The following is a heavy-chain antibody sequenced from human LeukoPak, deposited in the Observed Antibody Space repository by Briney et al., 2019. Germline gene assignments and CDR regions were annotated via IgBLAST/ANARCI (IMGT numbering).Heavy chain of an antibody. J-gene: IGHJ4*02. CDR2: IKEDGSEK. CDR3: ARGTDSSGYPGDY. Sequence: GGSLRLSCAASGFTFSSHWMNWVRQAPGKGLEWVANIKEDGSEKYYVDSVKGRFTISRDNAKNSLYLQMNSLRAEDTAVYYCARGTDSSGYPGDYWGQGTLVTVSS. CDR1: GFTFSSHW. V-gene: IGHV3-7*05. D-gene: IGHD3-22*01.